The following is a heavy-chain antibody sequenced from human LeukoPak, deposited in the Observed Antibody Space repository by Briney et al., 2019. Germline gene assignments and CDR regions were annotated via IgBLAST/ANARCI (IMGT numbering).Heavy chain of an antibody. CDR3: ARDDRMTSYGSGTYYNY. Sequence: GGSLRLSCAASGFTFSSYAMSWVRQAPGKGLEWVSYISSSGSIIYYSDSVKGRFTISRDNAKNSLYLQMKNLRAEDTAVYYCARDDRMTSYGSGTYYNYWGQGTLVTVSS. J-gene: IGHJ4*02. CDR1: GFTFSSYA. D-gene: IGHD3-10*01. CDR2: ISSSGSII. V-gene: IGHV3-48*03.